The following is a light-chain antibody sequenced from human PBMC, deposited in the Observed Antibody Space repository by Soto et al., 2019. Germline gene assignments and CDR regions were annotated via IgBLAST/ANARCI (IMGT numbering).Light chain of an antibody. V-gene: IGKV1-9*01. CDR1: QGISTY. J-gene: IGKJ2*01. Sequence: DIQLTQSPSFLSASVGDRVTIRCRASQGISTYLAWYQQKPGNAPKLLIHVASILQRGVPSRFSGSGSGTEFTLTISSLQPEDFATYYCQQLNSYPRTFGQGTQLEIK. CDR2: VAS. CDR3: QQLNSYPRT.